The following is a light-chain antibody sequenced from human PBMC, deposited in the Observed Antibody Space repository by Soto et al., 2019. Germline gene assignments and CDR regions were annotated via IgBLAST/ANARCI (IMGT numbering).Light chain of an antibody. J-gene: IGLJ1*01. CDR2: NVK. CDR3: CSYAGDYTFV. V-gene: IGLV2-11*01. Sequence: QSALTQPRSVSGSPGQSVTISCTGSNSDVGGYNYVTWYQQYPGKAPKVMIYNVKTRPSGVPDRFSGSKSGNTASLTISGLQAEDEADYYCCSYAGDYTFVFGTGTKLTVL. CDR1: NSDVGGYNY.